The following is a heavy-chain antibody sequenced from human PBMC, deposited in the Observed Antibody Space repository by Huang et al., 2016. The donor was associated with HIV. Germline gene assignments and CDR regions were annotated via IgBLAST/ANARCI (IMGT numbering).Heavy chain of an antibody. D-gene: IGHD3-10*01. CDR2: FYFRWSN. J-gene: IGHJ3*01. V-gene: IGHV4-39*01. CDR1: GGSIGSRTYY. Sequence: QTRLQESGPGLVKPSETLSLTCTVSGGSIGSRTYYWAWIRQPPGKGVGWIGNFYFRWSNYYSPSLSSRITMSLDTSKNQFSLRLTSVTAADTAVYYCARGGSHFAGWDGFPVHPLDLWGRGTMVTVSS. CDR3: ARGGSHFAGWDGFPVHPLDL.